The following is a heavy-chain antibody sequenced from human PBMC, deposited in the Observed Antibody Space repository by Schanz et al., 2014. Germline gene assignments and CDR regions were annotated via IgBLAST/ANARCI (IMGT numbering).Heavy chain of an antibody. V-gene: IGHV1-3*01. J-gene: IGHJ4*02. CDR2: INAGTGNT. Sequence: QVQLVQSGAEVKGPGASVKVSCKASGYSFTPFPIHWVRQAPGQRLEWMGWINAGTGNTEYSQKFQGRVTITRDTLASTAYMEVSSLRSEDTAVYYCARDQSPYTNSSDVRYFDYWGQGTLVTVSS. D-gene: IGHD6-6*01. CDR1: GYSFTPFP. CDR3: ARDQSPYTNSSDVRYFDY.